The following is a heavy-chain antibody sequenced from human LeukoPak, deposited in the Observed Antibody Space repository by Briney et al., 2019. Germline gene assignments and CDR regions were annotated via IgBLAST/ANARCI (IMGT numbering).Heavy chain of an antibody. V-gene: IGHV4-34*01. J-gene: IGHJ6*03. D-gene: IGHD6-6*01. CDR2: INHSGST. CDR1: GGSFSGYY. CDR3: ARVALYSSSSGDYYYMDV. Sequence: SETLSLTCAVSGGSFSGYYWSWIRQPPGKGLEWIGEINHSGSTNYNPSLKSRVTISVDTSKNQFSLKLSSVTAADTAVYYCARVALYSSSSGDYYYMDVWGKGTTVTVSS.